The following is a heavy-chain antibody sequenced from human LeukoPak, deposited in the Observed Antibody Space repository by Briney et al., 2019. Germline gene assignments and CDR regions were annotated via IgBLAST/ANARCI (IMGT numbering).Heavy chain of an antibody. Sequence: ESGPGLVKPSETLSLTCTVSGDSISSYYWSWIRQPPGKGLEWIGYIYNSETTNYNPSLESRVTISEDTSKNQFSLMLTSVTAADTAVYHCARVVYSHYWPEGRDVWGQGTTVTVSS. J-gene: IGHJ6*02. V-gene: IGHV4-59*01. D-gene: IGHD4-11*01. CDR1: GDSISSYY. CDR3: ARVVYSHYWPEGRDV. CDR2: IYNSETT.